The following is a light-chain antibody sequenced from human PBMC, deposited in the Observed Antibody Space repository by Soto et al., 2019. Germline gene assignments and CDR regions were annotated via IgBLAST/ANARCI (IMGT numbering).Light chain of an antibody. J-gene: IGKJ1*01. V-gene: IGKV3-20*01. Sequence: DNEVTQSPCTLSLSPGERATLNCRASQSISSTYLAWYQQKPGQAPRLLIHDVYNRATGIPDRFSGSGSGTDFTLTISRLDPEDFAVYYCQPYCSSASFGQGTKVDIK. CDR1: QSISSTY. CDR2: DVY. CDR3: QPYCSSAS.